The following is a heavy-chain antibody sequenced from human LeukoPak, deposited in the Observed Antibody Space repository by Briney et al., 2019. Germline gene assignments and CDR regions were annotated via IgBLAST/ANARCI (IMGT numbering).Heavy chain of an antibody. J-gene: IGHJ6*02. CDR3: ARDMALGYCSSTSCPHYYYYGMDV. CDR2: IYYSGST. D-gene: IGHD2-2*01. V-gene: IGHV4-61*01. Sequence: PSETLSLTCTVSGGSVSSGSYYWSWIRQPPGKGLEWIGYIYYSGSTNYNPSLKSRVTISVDTSKNQFSLKLSSVTAADTAVYYCARDMALGYCSSTSCPHYYYYGMDVWGQGTTVTVSS. CDR1: GGSVSSGSYY.